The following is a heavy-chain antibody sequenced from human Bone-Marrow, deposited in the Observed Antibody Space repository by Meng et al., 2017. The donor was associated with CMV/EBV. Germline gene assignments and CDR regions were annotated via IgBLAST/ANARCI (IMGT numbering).Heavy chain of an antibody. CDR2: INPNSGGT. V-gene: IGHV1-2*02. CDR1: GYTFTGYY. J-gene: IGHJ5*02. Sequence: ASVKVSCKASGYTFTGYYMHWVRQAPGQGLEWMGWINPNSGGTNYAQKFQGRVTMTRDTSISTAYMELSRLRSDDTAVYYCARRIAAQHNWFDPWGQGTLVTVPQ. CDR3: ARRIAAQHNWFDP. D-gene: IGHD6-6*01.